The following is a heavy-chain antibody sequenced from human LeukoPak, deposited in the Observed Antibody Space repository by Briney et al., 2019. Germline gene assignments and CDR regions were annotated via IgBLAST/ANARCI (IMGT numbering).Heavy chain of an antibody. D-gene: IGHD3-16*01. CDR1: GYTFTGYY. CDR2: INPNSGGT. CDR3: ARLDRGSDPPAIDY. V-gene: IGHV1-2*04. J-gene: IGHJ4*02. Sequence: ASVKVSCKASGYTFTGYYMHWVRQAPGQGLEWMGWINPNSGGTNYAQKFQGWVTMTRDTSISTAYMELSRLRSDDTAVYYCARLDRGSDPPAIDYWGQGTLVTVSS.